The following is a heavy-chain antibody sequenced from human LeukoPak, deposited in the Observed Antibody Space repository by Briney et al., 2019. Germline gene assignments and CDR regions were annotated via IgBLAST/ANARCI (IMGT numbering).Heavy chain of an antibody. CDR3: ARCRYFDWLLSHSWFDP. CDR2: INHSGST. J-gene: IGHJ5*02. Sequence: SETLSLTCAVYGGSFSGYYWSWIRQPPGKGLEWIGEINHSGSTNYNPSLKSRVTISVDTSKNQFSLKLSSVTAADTAVYYCARCRYFDWLLSHSWFDPWGQGTLVTVSS. CDR1: GGSFSGYY. D-gene: IGHD3-9*01. V-gene: IGHV4-34*01.